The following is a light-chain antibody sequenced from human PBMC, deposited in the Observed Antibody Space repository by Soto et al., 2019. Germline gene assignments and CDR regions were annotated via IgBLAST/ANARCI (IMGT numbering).Light chain of an antibody. CDR1: QSISTH. J-gene: IGKJ1*01. V-gene: IGKV1-39*01. Sequence: DIQITQAPSSLSASVGDRVSLTCRASQSISTHLSWYQQKPGKAPKLLIYAASSLQSWVPSRFTGSGSGTDFTLTISSLQPEDFATYSCQQSYSTTWTCGKGHKGDIK. CDR3: QQSYSTTWT. CDR2: AAS.